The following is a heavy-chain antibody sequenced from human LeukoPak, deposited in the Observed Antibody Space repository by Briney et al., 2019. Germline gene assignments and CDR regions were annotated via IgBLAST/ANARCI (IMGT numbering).Heavy chain of an antibody. CDR2: IYYSGST. CDR3: ARFQWLLYYYYGMDV. CDR1: GGSISSYY. Sequence: SETLSLTCTVSGGSISSYYWSWIRQPPGKGLEWIGYIYYSGSTNYNPSLKSRVTISVDTSKNRFSLKLSSVTAADTAVYYCARFQWLLYYYYGMDVWGQGTTVTVSS. V-gene: IGHV4-59*01. D-gene: IGHD6-19*01. J-gene: IGHJ6*02.